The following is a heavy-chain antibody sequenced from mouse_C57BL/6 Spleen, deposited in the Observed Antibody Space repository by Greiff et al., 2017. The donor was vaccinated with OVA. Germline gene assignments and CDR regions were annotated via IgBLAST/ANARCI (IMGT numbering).Heavy chain of an antibody. J-gene: IGHJ1*03. CDR2: IDPSDSYT. Sequence: QVQLQQPGAELVMPGASVKLSCKASGYTFTSYWMHWVKQRPGQGLEWIGEIDPSDSYTNYNQKFKGKSTLTVDKSSSTAYMQLSSLTSEDSAVYYCARVYSSSYWYFDVWGTGTTVTVSS. V-gene: IGHV1-69*01. CDR3: ARVYSSSYWYFDV. D-gene: IGHD1-1*01. CDR1: GYTFTSYW.